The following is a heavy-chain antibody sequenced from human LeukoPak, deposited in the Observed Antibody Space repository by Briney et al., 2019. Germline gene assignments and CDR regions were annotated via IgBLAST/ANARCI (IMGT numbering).Heavy chain of an antibody. CDR1: GYTFTSYG. CDR2: INTHTGNT. V-gene: IGHV1-18*04. J-gene: IGHJ4*02. CDR3: ARALYSSGWYWGFDH. D-gene: IGHD6-19*01. Sequence: ASVKVSCKASGYTFTSYGISWVRQAPGQGLEWMGWINTHTGNTNYAQKLQGRVTVTTDTSASTAYMELRSLRSDDTAVYYCARALYSSGWYWGFDHWGQGTLVTVSS.